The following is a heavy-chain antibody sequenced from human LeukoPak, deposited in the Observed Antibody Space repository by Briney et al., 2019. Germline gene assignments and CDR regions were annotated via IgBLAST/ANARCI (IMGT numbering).Heavy chain of an antibody. CDR1: GGSISSYY. Sequence: PSETLSLTCTVSGGSISSYYWSWIRQPPGKGLEWIGYIYYSGSTNYNPSLKSRVTISVDTSKNQFSLKLSSVTAADTAVYYCARVGAPPGNYRYYYYYMDVWGKGTTVTVSS. CDR3: ARVGAPPGNYRYYYYYMDV. CDR2: IYYSGST. J-gene: IGHJ6*03. D-gene: IGHD4-11*01. V-gene: IGHV4-59*01.